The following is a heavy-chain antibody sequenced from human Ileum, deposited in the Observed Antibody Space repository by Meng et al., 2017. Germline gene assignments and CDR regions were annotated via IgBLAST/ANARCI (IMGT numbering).Heavy chain of an antibody. V-gene: IGHV3-21*02. CDR2: MGLGHSHG. Sequence: EGQLVESGGWLVNAGGSLIRSCVGSRSIFDSYDMTWIRQAPGKGPEWVASMGLGHSHGSYADSVIGRFTVSRDNAKTSFFLQMNSLRAEDTAIYYCASDPNWSTTWGQGTLVTVSS. J-gene: IGHJ5*02. CDR1: RSIFDSYD. CDR3: ASDPNWSTT.